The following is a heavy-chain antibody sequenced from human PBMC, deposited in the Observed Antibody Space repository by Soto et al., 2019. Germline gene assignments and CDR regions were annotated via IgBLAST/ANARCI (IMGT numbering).Heavy chain of an antibody. J-gene: IGHJ6*02. CDR2: INPNSGGT. Sequence: ASVKVSCKASGYTFSGYYMQWVRQAPGQGLEWMGWINPNSGGTNYAQKFQGWVTMTRDTSISTAYMELSRLRSDDTAVYYCARDSYSSSPYYYYGMDVWGQGTTVTVSS. D-gene: IGHD6-6*01. CDR1: GYTFSGYY. CDR3: ARDSYSSSPYYYYGMDV. V-gene: IGHV1-2*04.